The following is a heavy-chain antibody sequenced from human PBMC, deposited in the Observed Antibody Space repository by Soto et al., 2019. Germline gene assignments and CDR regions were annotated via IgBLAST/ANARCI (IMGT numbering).Heavy chain of an antibody. Sequence: WGSLIICWAASGVSFTNVSSSWVRQAPVKGLEWVAGIGASGDITWYADSVKGRLSISRDNSKNTLYLQLNSLRFEDTAVYYCAKDDFTDRGDDYFDYWGQGTLVTVSS. D-gene: IGHD2-21*02. V-gene: IGHV3-23*01. J-gene: IGHJ4*02. CDR3: AKDDFTDRGDDYFDY. CDR2: IGASGDIT. CDR1: GVSFTNVS.